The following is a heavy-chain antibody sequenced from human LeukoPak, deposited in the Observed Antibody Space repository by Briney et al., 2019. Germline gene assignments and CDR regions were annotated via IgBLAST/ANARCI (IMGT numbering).Heavy chain of an antibody. D-gene: IGHD4-23*01. CDR3: ARETTYGGGLVG. CDR2: IYHSGST. CDR1: GYSISSGYY. J-gene: IGHJ4*02. Sequence: SETLSLTCTVSGYSISSGYYWGWIRQPPGKGLEWIGSIYHSGSTYYNPSLKSRVTISVDTSKNQFSLKLSSVTAADTAVYYCARETTYGGGLVGWGQGTLVTVSS. V-gene: IGHV4-38-2*02.